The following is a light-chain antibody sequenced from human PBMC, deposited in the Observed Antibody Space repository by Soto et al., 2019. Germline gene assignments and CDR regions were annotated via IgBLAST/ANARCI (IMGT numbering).Light chain of an antibody. J-gene: IGKJ1*01. Sequence: DIVMTQSAATLSVSTGERATLSCRASQSISSHLAWYQQKPGQAPRLLIHGASTRATGIPARFSGSGSGTEFTIIISSLQSEDFAVYYCQQYHYWWAFGQGTKV. V-gene: IGKV3-15*01. CDR2: GAS. CDR3: QQYHYWWA. CDR1: QSISSH.